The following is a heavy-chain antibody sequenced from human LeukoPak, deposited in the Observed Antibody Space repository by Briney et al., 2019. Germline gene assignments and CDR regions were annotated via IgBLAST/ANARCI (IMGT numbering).Heavy chain of an antibody. J-gene: IGHJ6*03. CDR3: ARGRPGFYYYMDV. V-gene: IGHV1-69*06. CDR2: IIPIFGTA. Sequence: ASVKVSCKAFGYTFTKEAISWVRQAPGQGLEWMGGIIPIFGTANYAQKFQGRVTITADKSTSTAYMELSSLRSEDTAVYYCARGRPGFYYYMDVWGKGTTVTVSS. CDR1: GYTFTKEA.